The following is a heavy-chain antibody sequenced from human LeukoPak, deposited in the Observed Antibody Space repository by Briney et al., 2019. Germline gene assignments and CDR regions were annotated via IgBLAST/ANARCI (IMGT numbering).Heavy chain of an antibody. D-gene: IGHD5-18*01. CDR3: ARDLRDKRGYRYGTFDY. CDR1: GFTFSSYS. CDR2: ISSSSSYI. J-gene: IGHJ4*02. Sequence: GGSLRLSCAASGFTFSSYSMNWVRQAPGKGLEWVSSISSSSSYIYYADSVKGRFTISRDNAKNSLYLQMNSLRAEDTAVYYCARDLRDKRGYRYGTFDYWGQGTLVTVSS. V-gene: IGHV3-21*01.